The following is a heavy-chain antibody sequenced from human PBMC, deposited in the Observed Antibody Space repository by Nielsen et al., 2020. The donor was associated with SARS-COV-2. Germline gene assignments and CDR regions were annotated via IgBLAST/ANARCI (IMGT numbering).Heavy chain of an antibody. CDR2: IYYSGST. D-gene: IGHD6-13*01. J-gene: IGHJ6*02. V-gene: IGHV4-31*03. CDR1: GGSISSGGYY. CDR3: ASLTAGSFPYYYGMDV. Sequence: SETLSLTCTVSGGSISSGGYYWSWIRQHPGKGLEWIGYIYYSGSTYYNPSLKSRVTISVDTSKNQFSLKLSSVTAADTAVYYCASLTAGSFPYYYGMDVWGQGTTVTVSS.